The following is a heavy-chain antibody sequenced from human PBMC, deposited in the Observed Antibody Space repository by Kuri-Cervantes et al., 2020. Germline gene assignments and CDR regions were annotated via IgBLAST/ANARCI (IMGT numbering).Heavy chain of an antibody. CDR2: INHSGST. Sequence: SETLSLTCAVYGGSFSGYYWSWIRQPPGKGPEWIGEINHSGSTNYNPSLKSRVTISVDTSKNQFSLKLSSVTAADTAMFYCARHTNWSFDYWGRGTLVTVSS. J-gene: IGHJ4*02. CDR1: GGSFSGYY. CDR3: ARHTNWSFDY. D-gene: IGHD1-1*01. V-gene: IGHV4-34*01.